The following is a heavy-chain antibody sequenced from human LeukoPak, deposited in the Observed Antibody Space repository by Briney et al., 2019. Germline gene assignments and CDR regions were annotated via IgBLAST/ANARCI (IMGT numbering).Heavy chain of an antibody. V-gene: IGHV3-30*18. J-gene: IGHJ4*02. CDR2: ISPHGDIE. Sequence: PGGSLRLSCAASGFTFTTFGIHWVRQAPGKGLEWVAAISPHGDIEYYTDPVKGRFTISRDNSKNMIYLQMNSLRGEDSAVYYCAKINNNDDYWGQGNLVTVSS. CDR1: GFTFTTFG. CDR3: AKINNNDDY. D-gene: IGHD1/OR15-1a*01.